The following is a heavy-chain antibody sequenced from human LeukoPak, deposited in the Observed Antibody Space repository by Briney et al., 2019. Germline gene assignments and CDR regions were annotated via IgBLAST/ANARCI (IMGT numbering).Heavy chain of an antibody. CDR3: ARDGPRIAALGEDFDY. Sequence: SVKVSCKASGGTFTNYAINWVRQAPGQGLEWMGRIIPILDVTNYAQKFQGRVTITADQSTSTAYMELSSLRSEDTAVYYCARDGPRIAALGEDFDYWGQGTLVTVSS. CDR1: GGTFTNYA. J-gene: IGHJ4*02. D-gene: IGHD6-6*01. CDR2: IIPILDVT. V-gene: IGHV1-69*04.